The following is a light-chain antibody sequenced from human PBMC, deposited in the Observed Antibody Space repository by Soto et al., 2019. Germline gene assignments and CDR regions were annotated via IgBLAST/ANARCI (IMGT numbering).Light chain of an antibody. CDR3: CLHLGSTTDV. Sequence: SSLAQQGAVSGTRGESGSICCTEKSGFVGSFSLVSWYQQHPGKAPKVMISEGHRRPSGVPDRFSGSTSVNSASLTISVLQADDEADYYCCLHLGSTTDVFGTGSMVTVL. V-gene: IGLV2-23*01. CDR2: EGH. J-gene: IGLJ1*01. CDR1: SGFVGSFSL.